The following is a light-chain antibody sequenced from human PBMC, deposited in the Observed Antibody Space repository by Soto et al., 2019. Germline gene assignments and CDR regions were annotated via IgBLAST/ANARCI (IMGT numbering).Light chain of an antibody. CDR2: YDS. Sequence: SYVLTQPPSVSVAPGKTARITCGGNNIGSKSVHWYQQKPGQAPVLVIYYDSDRPSGIPERFSGSNSGNTATLTISRVEAGDEADYYCQVWDSSSDPPGRVVFGGGTKVTVL. J-gene: IGLJ2*01. CDR3: QVWDSSSDPPGRVV. V-gene: IGLV3-21*04. CDR1: NIGSKS.